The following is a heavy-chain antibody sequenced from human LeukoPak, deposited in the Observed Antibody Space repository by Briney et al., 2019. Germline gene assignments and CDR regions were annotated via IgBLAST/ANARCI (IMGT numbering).Heavy chain of an antibody. CDR1: GFTFNNYW. CDR3: AKDSIGDIVVVPAVEMDV. CDR2: INTDGSHT. Sequence: GGSLRLSCAASGFTFNNYWMHWVRQAPGKGLVWVSRINTDGSHTNYADSVKGRFTFSRDNSKNTLYLQMNSLRAEDTAVYYCAKDSIGDIVVVPAVEMDVWGKGTTVTVSS. D-gene: IGHD2-2*01. J-gene: IGHJ6*04. V-gene: IGHV3-74*01.